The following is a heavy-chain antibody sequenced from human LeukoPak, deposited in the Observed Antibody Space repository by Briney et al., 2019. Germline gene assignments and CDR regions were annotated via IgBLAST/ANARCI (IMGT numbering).Heavy chain of an antibody. CDR2: IYSDRRT. CDR1: GFTFSSYA. Sequence: GRSLRLSCAASGFTFSSYAMSWVRQAPGKGLEWVAVIYSDRRTHYGDSVKGRFTISRDNSNNTLHLQMNSLRGEDTAVYYCARCGSDYDGGAFDIWGQGTVVTVSS. J-gene: IGHJ3*02. V-gene: IGHV3-23*03. D-gene: IGHD2-21*02. CDR3: ARCGSDYDGGAFDI.